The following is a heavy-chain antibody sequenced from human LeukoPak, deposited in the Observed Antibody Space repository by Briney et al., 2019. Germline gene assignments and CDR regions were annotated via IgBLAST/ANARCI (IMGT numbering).Heavy chain of an antibody. J-gene: IGHJ4*02. CDR2: IYPGDSDT. V-gene: IGHV5-51*01. CDR1: GYSFTSYW. D-gene: IGHD3-3*01. CDR3: ARLSYYDFWSGYYSYFDY. Sequence: PGESLKISCKGSGYSFTSYWIGWVRQMPGKGLEWMGIIYPGDSDTRYSPSFQGQVTISADKSISTAYLQWSSLKASDTAMYYCARLSYYDFWSGYYSYFDYWGQGTLVTVSS.